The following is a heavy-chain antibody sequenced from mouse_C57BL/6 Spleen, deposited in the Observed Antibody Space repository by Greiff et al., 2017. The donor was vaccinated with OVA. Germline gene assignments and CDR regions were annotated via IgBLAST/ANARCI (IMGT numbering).Heavy chain of an antibody. CDR3: ESGGNYIFAY. Sequence: EVQLQQSGPELVKPGASVKISCKASGYSFTGYYMNWVQQSPEKSLEWIGEINPSTGGTTYNQKFKAKATLTVDKSYSTAYMQLKSLTSEDSAVYYCESGGNYIFAYWGQGTLVTVSA. D-gene: IGHD2-1*01. CDR2: INPSTGGT. J-gene: IGHJ3*01. CDR1: GYSFTGYY. V-gene: IGHV1-42*01.